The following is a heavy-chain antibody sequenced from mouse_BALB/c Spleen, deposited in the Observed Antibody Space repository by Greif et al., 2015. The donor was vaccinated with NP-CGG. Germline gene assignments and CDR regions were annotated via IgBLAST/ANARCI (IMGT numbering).Heavy chain of an antibody. D-gene: IGHD1-1*01. V-gene: IGHV3-6*02. Sequence: EVKLVESGPGLVKPSQSLSLTCSVTGYSITSGYYWNWIRQFPGNKLEWMGYISYDGSNNYNPSLKNRISITRDTSKNQFFLKLNAVTTEDTATYYCARDYYGSSYVAYRGQGTLVTVSA. CDR3: ARDYYGSSYVAY. CDR2: ISYDGSN. CDR1: GYSITSGYY. J-gene: IGHJ3*01.